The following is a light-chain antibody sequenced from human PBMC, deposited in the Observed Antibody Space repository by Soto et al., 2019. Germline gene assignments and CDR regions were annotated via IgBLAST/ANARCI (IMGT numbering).Light chain of an antibody. CDR1: QSLINY. CDR3: QQRSNWPAN. J-gene: IGKJ5*01. Sequence: IVLTHSPATLSLSPGERATLSCRASQSLINYLAWYQQKPGQAPRLLIYDASNRATGIPARFSGSGSGTDFTLTISSLEPEDFAVYYCQQRSNWPANFGQGTRLEIK. V-gene: IGKV3-11*01. CDR2: DAS.